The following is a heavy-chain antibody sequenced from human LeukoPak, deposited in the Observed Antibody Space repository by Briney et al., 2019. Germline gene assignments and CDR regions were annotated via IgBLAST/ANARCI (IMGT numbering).Heavy chain of an antibody. CDR3: ARETGRTGTLHYFHLYYYIDV. D-gene: IGHD1-7*01. V-gene: IGHV4-4*07. Sequence: SETLSLTCSVSGGSVSSYYWSWIRQPAGKALEWLGHIYASGSTKYNPSFMSRVTMSVDTSKKQFSLKLNSVTAADTAVYYCARETGRTGTLHYFHLYYYIDVWGKGTTVTVSS. CDR2: IYASGST. J-gene: IGHJ6*03. CDR1: GGSVSSYY.